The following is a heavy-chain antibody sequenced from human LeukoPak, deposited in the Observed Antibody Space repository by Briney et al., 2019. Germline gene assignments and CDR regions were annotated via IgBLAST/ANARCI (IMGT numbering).Heavy chain of an antibody. D-gene: IGHD5-24*01. J-gene: IGHJ2*01. CDR2: VSYSGRT. CDR3: ARPGRQDAYNGHYWYFDL. V-gene: IGHV4-59*01. CDR1: GGSTTNYY. Sequence: SETLSLTCTVSGGSTTNYYWNWIRQPPGKDLEWIGCVSYSGRTHYSSALKSRVTISVDTSKNQFSLNLRSVTAADTAVYYCARPGRQDAYNGHYWYFDLWGRGTLVTVSS.